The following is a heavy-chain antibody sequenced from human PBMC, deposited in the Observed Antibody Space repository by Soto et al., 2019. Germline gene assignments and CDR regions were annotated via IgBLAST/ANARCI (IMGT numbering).Heavy chain of an antibody. CDR1: GYSFTRYG. CDR3: AREVDRHYYYYGMDV. CDR2: ISGYNGKT. D-gene: IGHD2-15*01. V-gene: IGHV1-18*01. J-gene: IGHJ6*02. Sequence: QVQLVQSGNEVKKPGASVNVSCKASGYSFTRYGISWVRQAPGQGLEWMGWISGYNGKTKSAQKLQGRVSMTTDTSTSTADMELRSLGSDDKAVDYCAREVDRHYYYYGMDVWGQGTTVTVSS.